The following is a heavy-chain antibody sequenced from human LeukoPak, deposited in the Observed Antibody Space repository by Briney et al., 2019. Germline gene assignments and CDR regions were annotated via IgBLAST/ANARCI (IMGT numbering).Heavy chain of an antibody. D-gene: IGHD3-22*01. CDR3: ARLRGYYYDSSGSLPDY. CDR1: GVSASDYY. V-gene: IGHV4-59*08. Sequence: SETLSLTCTVSGVSASDYYWSWIRQPPGKGLEWIGYIYYSGSTNYNPSLKSRVTISVDTSKNQFSLKLSSVTAADTAVYYCARLRGYYYDSSGSLPDYWGQGTLVTVSS. CDR2: IYYSGST. J-gene: IGHJ4*02.